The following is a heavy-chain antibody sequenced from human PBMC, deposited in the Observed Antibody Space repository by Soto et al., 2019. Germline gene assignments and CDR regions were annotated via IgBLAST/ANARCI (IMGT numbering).Heavy chain of an antibody. Sequence: QVQLQESGPGLVQPSQTLSLACTVSGGSITTVGNYWSWIRQFPGKGLEWFGHISYSGSTNSNPYLRSRLSMSVDTSKNQFSLELSSVTAADTAVYYCARLLGSGNYLGIFDAFDIWGQGTVVTVSS. CDR1: GGSITTVGNY. D-gene: IGHD1-26*01. CDR3: ARLLGSGNYLGIFDAFDI. CDR2: ISYSGST. J-gene: IGHJ3*02. V-gene: IGHV4-31*03.